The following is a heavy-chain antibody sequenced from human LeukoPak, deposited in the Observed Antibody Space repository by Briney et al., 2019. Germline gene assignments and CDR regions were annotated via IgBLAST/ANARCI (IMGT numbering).Heavy chain of an antibody. V-gene: IGHV4-4*07. D-gene: IGHD3-10*01. Sequence: SETLSLTCTVSGGSINSYWSWIRQPAGKGLEWIGRISGSGTITYNPALQSRLSISMDTSKNQFSLKLMPVTAADTAVYYCARDSGTTGEVKFDPWGQGTLVTVSS. CDR1: GGSINSY. CDR2: ISGSGTI. J-gene: IGHJ5*02. CDR3: ARDSGTTGEVKFDP.